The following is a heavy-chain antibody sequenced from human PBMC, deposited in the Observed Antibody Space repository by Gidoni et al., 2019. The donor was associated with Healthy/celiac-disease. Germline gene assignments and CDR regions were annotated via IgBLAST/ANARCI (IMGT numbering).Heavy chain of an antibody. J-gene: IGHJ4*02. V-gene: IGHV1-69*04. Sequence: QVQLVQSGAEVKKPGSSVKVSCKASGGTFSSYAISWVRQAPGQGLEWMGRIIPILGIANYAQKFQGRVTITADKSTSTAYMELSSLRSEDTAVYYCARDPNTAGLGDYFDYWGQGTLVTVSS. CDR1: GGTFSSYA. CDR2: IIPILGIA. CDR3: ARDPNTAGLGDYFDY. D-gene: IGHD5-18*01.